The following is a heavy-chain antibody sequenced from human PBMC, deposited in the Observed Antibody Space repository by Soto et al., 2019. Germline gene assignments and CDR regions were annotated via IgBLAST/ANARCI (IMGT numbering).Heavy chain of an antibody. Sequence: ASVKVSCKASGGTFSDYAISWVRQAPGQGLEWVGGIIPIFDTPNYAQKFQGRVTITADESTSTAYMELSSLRPEDTAVYYCARGRSATIFGLPVRHVPFYYYYYGMDVWGQGTTVTVSS. CDR2: IIPIFDTP. CDR3: ARGRSATIFGLPVRHVPFYYYYYGMDV. D-gene: IGHD3-3*01. V-gene: IGHV1-69*13. J-gene: IGHJ6*02. CDR1: GGTFSDYA.